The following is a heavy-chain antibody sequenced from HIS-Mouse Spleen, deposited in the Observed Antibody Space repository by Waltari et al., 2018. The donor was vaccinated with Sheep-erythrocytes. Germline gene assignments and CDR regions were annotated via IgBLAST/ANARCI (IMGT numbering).Heavy chain of an antibody. Sequence: EVQLVESGGGLVQPGGSLRLSCAASGFTFSSYSMNWVRQAPGKGLEWVLYISSSSSTIYYADPVKGRFTISRDNAKNSLYLQRNGLRAEDTAVYYCARGVGYSSSWYYFDYWGQGTLVTVSS. V-gene: IGHV3-48*01. J-gene: IGHJ4*02. D-gene: IGHD6-13*01. CDR3: ARGVGYSSSWYYFDY. CDR1: GFTFSSYS. CDR2: ISSSSSTI.